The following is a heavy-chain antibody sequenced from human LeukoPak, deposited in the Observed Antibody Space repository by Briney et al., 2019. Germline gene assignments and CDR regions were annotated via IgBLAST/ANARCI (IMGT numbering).Heavy chain of an antibody. CDR3: ARDPYSGTYGDTYYYYMDV. CDR2: IYSGGST. CDR1: GFTVSSNY. Sequence: PGGSLRLSCAASGFTVSSNYMSWVRQAPGKGLEWVSVIYSGGSTYYADSVKGRFTISRDNARHSLYLQMNSLRAEDTAVYYCARDPYSGTYGDTYYYYMDVWGKGTMVTISS. D-gene: IGHD1-26*01. V-gene: IGHV3-53*01. J-gene: IGHJ6*03.